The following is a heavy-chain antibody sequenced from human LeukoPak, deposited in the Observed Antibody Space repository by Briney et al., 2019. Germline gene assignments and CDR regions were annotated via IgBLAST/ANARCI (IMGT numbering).Heavy chain of an antibody. D-gene: IGHD2-2*01. CDR3: ARGACSSTSCPADY. J-gene: IGHJ4*02. V-gene: IGHV3-21*01. Sequence: GGSLRLSCAASGFTFSSYSMNWVRQAPGKGLEWVSSISSSSSYIYYADSVKGRFTISRDNAKNSLYLQMNSLRAEDTAVYYCARGACSSTSCPADYWGQGTLVTVSS. CDR2: ISSSSSYI. CDR1: GFTFSSYS.